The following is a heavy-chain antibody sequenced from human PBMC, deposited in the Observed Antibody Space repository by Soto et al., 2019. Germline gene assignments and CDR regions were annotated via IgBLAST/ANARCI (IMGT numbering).Heavy chain of an antibody. V-gene: IGHV1-46*01. CDR2: INPSGGST. Sequence: QVQLVQSGAEVKKPGASVKVSCKASGYTFTSYYMHWVRQAPGQGLEWMGIINPSGGSTSYAQKFQGRVTMTRDTSTSTVYMELSSLRSEDTAVYYCARGPGRSGSSSPTGYFQHWGQGTLVTVSS. D-gene: IGHD1-26*01. J-gene: IGHJ1*01. CDR1: GYTFTSYY. CDR3: ARGPGRSGSSSPTGYFQH.